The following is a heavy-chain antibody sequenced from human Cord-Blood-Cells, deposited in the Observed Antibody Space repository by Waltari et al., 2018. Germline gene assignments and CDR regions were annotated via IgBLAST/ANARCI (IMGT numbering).Heavy chain of an antibody. CDR1: GGSSSSNY. V-gene: IGHV4-59*01. D-gene: IGHD1-26*01. J-gene: IGHJ6*02. Sequence: QVQLQESGPGLVKPSETLSHPCTVPGGSSSSNYWSWIRQPPGKGLEWIGYIYYSGSTNYNPSLKSRVTISVDTSKNQFSLKLSSVTAADTAVYYCARGEGGATIYYHGMDVWGQGTTVTVSS. CDR2: IYYSGST. CDR3: ARGEGGATIYYHGMDV.